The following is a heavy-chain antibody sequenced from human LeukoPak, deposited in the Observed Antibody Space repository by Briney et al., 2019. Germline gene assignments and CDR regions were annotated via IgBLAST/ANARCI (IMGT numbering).Heavy chain of an antibody. CDR3: AKGETSGGNCYSPLDY. V-gene: IGHV3-72*01. CDR2: TKNKAMGYTT. J-gene: IGHJ4*02. CDR1: GFILSDHY. Sequence: PGGSLRLSCAASGFILSDHYMDWVRQAPGKGLEWVGRTKNKAMGYTTDYAASVNGRFTISRYDSDNSLHLQMNSLRAEDTAVYYCAKGETSGGNCYSPLDYWGQGTLVTVSS. D-gene: IGHD2-15*01.